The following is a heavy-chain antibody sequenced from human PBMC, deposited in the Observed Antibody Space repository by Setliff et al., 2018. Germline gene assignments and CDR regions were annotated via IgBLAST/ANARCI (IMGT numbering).Heavy chain of an antibody. J-gene: IGHJ6*03. CDR2: FWANGNNK. Sequence: GGSLRLSCAASGFTFSYYGIHWVRQAPGKGLEWVAVFWANGNNKYYADSVKGRFTIAGDNSQNPVYLQMESLRAEDTAVYYCAREGVDTRSSTDYRYYMDVWGKGTTVTVSS. CDR1: GFTFSYYG. CDR3: AREGVDTRSSTDYRYYMDV. D-gene: IGHD5-18*01. V-gene: IGHV3-33*01.